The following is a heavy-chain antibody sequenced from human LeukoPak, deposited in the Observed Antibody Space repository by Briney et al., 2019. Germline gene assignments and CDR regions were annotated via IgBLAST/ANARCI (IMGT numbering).Heavy chain of an antibody. CDR1: GGSISSYY. J-gene: IGHJ4*02. CDR2: IYYSGST. Sequence: SETLSLTCTVSGGSISSYYWSWIRQPPGKGLEWIGYIYYSGSTYYNPSLKSRVTISVDTSKNQFSLKLSSVTAADTAVYYCARVGETIAVAGLWGQGTLVTVSS. CDR3: ARVGETIAVAGL. V-gene: IGHV4-59*12. D-gene: IGHD6-19*01.